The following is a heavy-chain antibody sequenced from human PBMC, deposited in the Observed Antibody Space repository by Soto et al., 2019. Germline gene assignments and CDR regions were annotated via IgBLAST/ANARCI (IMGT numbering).Heavy chain of an antibody. J-gene: IGHJ4*02. V-gene: IGHV3-23*01. D-gene: IGHD3-10*01. CDR2: ISGSGGST. CDR1: GFTFSSYA. Sequence: GGSLRLSCAASGFTFSSYAMSWVRQAPGKGLEWVSAISGSGGSTYYADSVKGRFTISRDNSKNTLYLQMNSLRAEDTAVYYCAKSSGSGSYYSPNDYWGQGTLVTVSS. CDR3: AKSSGSGSYYSPNDY.